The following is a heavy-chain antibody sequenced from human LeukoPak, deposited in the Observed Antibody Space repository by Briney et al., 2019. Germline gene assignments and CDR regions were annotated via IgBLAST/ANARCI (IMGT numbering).Heavy chain of an antibody. Sequence: GGSLRLSCTASGFTPGGHDKHWVRQTTGGGLEWVAAVSAGHHAFYAGSVKGRFTVSREDAKNSLYLQMNSLRAGDTAVCYCVREARGYHYTYFDYWGQGSLVTVSS. CDR2: VSAGHHA. D-gene: IGHD5-18*01. J-gene: IGHJ4*02. CDR3: VREARGYHYTYFDY. CDR1: GFTPGGHD. V-gene: IGHV3-13*01.